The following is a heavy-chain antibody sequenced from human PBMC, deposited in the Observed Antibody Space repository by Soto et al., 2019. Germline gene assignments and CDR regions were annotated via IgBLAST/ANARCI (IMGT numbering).Heavy chain of an antibody. D-gene: IGHD6-13*01. V-gene: IGHV3-23*01. CDR2: ISGSGGST. Sequence: GGSLRLSCAASGFTFSTYAMSWVRQAPGKGLEWVSAISGSGGSTYYADSVKGRFTISRDNSKSTLYLQMNSLRAEDTAVYYCAKDLGGLVSAAGIPVYALDIWGQGPMVTVSS. CDR1: GFTFSTYA. J-gene: IGHJ3*02. CDR3: AKDLGGLVSAAGIPVYALDI.